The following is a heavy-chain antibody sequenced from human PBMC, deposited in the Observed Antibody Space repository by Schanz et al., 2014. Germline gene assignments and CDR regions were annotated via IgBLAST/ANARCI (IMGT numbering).Heavy chain of an antibody. CDR3: ARIGGSVFDY. V-gene: IGHV3-23*01. CDR2: ISASGGDT. D-gene: IGHD3-10*01. J-gene: IGHJ4*02. Sequence: DVHLLEFGGGLVQPGGSLRLSCAASEFTFSTDAMSWVRQAPGKGLEWLSVISASGGDTYYADSVKGRFTISRDNSKNTLYLQMNSLRAEDTAVYYCARIGGSVFDYWAQGTLVTVSS. CDR1: EFTFSTDA.